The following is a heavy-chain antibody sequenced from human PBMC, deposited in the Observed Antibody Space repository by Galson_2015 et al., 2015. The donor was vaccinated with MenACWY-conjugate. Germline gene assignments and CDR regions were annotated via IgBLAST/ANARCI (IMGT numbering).Heavy chain of an antibody. Sequence: SLRLSCAASGFTFSNYSMNWVRQAPGKGLEWLSYISYSGRTIYYADSVKGRFTISRDNAKNSLYLQMNSLRDEDTAVYYCARDPQWLSYNFDYWGQGTLITVSS. CDR1: GFTFSNYS. CDR2: ISYSGRTI. CDR3: ARDPQWLSYNFDY. J-gene: IGHJ4*02. D-gene: IGHD6-19*01. V-gene: IGHV3-48*02.